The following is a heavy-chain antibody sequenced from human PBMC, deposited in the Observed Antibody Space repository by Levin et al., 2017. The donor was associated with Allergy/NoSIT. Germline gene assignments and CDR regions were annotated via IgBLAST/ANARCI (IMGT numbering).Heavy chain of an antibody. J-gene: IGHJ4*02. CDR2: IYPGDSDT. Sequence: GESLKISCKASGYSFSNYWIGWVRQLPGKGLDWMGIIYPGDSDTRYSPSFQGQVTISADKSISTAYLKWSSLMASDTAMYYCARHRGEGKDIVLNWGQGTLVTVSS. V-gene: IGHV5-51*01. D-gene: IGHD2-8*01. CDR1: GYSFSNYW. CDR3: ARHRGEGKDIVLN.